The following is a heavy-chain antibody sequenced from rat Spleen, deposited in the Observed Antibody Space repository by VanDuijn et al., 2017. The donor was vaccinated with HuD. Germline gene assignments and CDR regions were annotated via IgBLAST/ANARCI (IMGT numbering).Heavy chain of an antibody. CDR3: ARGGFFRF. V-gene: IGHV5-46*01. CDR1: GFTFSSFP. CDR2: ITNASGRT. D-gene: IGHD1-6*01. Sequence: EVQLVESGGGLVQPGRSMKLSCAASGFTFSSFPMAWVRQAPTKGLEWVASITNASGRTYYPDSVKGRFTISRDTAQNTLYLKMNSLRSEDTATYYCARGGFFRFWGQGVMVTVSS. J-gene: IGHJ2*01.